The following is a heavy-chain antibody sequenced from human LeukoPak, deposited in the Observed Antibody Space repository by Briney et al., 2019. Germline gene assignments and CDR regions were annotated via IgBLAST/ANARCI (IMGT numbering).Heavy chain of an antibody. CDR3: ARSSGSWDTAMVLDYFDY. D-gene: IGHD5-18*01. V-gene: IGHV4-34*01. CDR1: GGPFSGYY. CDR2: INHSGST. J-gene: IGHJ4*02. Sequence: SETLSLTCAVYGGPFSGYYWSWIRQPPGKGLEWIGEINHSGSTNYNPSLKSRVTISVDTSKNQFSLKLSSVTAADTAVYYCARSSGSWDTAMVLDYFDYWGQGTLVTVSS.